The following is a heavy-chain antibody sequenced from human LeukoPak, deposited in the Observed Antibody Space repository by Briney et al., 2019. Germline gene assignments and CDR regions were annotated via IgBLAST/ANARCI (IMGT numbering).Heavy chain of an antibody. CDR3: AKFRGSGKTAIDC. D-gene: IGHD1-14*01. V-gene: IGHV3-23*01. CDR2: ISGGGGRT. Sequence: PGESLRLSCAASGFTFSSYAMSWVRQAPGKGLEWVSTISGGGGRTWYADSVKGRFTISRDNSKKTVDVQLNSLRAEDTAVYYCAKFRGSGKTAIDCWGQGTLVTVSS. CDR1: GFTFSSYA. J-gene: IGHJ4*02.